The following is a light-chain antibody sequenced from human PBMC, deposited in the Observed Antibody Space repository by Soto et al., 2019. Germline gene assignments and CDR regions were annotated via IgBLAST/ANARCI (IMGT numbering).Light chain of an antibody. V-gene: IGKV1D-13*01. Sequence: SLSASVGARVTITCRASQAISTAFAWYQQKPGKSPNLLIYDASSLQSGVPSRFSGSGSGTDFTLTISNLQPEDFATYYCQQFHDYPITFGQGTRLEIK. CDR3: QQFHDYPIT. CDR2: DAS. CDR1: QAISTA. J-gene: IGKJ5*01.